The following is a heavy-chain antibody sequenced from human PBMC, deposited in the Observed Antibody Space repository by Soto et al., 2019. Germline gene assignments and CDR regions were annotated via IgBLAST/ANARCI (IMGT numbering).Heavy chain of an antibody. V-gene: IGHV3-23*01. CDR2: VSGSGDIT. CDR3: AKGRCGSSSCSYDY. J-gene: IGHJ4*02. D-gene: IGHD2-2*01. Sequence: EVQLSESGGGLVQPGGSLRVSCAASGFTFGTYAMCWVRQAPGKGLEWVSIVSGSGDITYYADSVKGRFTISRDNSKNTLYLQMNNLRAEVTALYYCAKGRCGSSSCSYDYWGQGTLVTVAS. CDR1: GFTFGTYA.